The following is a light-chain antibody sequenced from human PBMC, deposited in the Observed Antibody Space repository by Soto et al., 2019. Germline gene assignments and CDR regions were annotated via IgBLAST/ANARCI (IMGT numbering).Light chain of an antibody. V-gene: IGLV2-11*01. J-gene: IGLJ1*01. CDR1: SSDVGNYNS. CDR2: DVN. CDR3: CSYIGSYSYV. Sequence: QSALTQPRSVSGSPGQSVTISCTGTSSDVGNYNSVSWYHHHPGKAPKLMIYDVNKWPSGVPDRFSGSKSGNTASLTISGLQAEDEADYYCCSYIGSYSYVFGTGTKVTVL.